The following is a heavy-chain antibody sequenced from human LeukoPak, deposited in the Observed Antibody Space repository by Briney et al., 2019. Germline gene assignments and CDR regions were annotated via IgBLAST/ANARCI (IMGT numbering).Heavy chain of an antibody. Sequence: GGSLRLSCAASVFTYSSFYMLWVRRAPGKGRVWVSRINSDGSSTSYADSVKGRYTISRDNAKNTLYLQMNRLRAEDTAVYYCARASGVGATNFDYWGQGTLVTVSS. CDR3: ARASGVGATNFDY. CDR2: INSDGSST. J-gene: IGHJ4*02. V-gene: IGHV3-74*01. D-gene: IGHD1-26*01. CDR1: VFTYSSFY.